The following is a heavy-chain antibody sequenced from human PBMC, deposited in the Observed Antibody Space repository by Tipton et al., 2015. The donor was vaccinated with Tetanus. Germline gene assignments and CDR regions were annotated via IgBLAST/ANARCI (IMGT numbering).Heavy chain of an antibody. CDR3: ARLSSSANDAHGFDI. CDR1: GGSISSRNYY. Sequence: TLSLTCIVSGGSISSRNYYWGWIRQPPGKELEWIGTIYNTGTTYFNPSLTSRVTMSVDTSMIQFSLKLRSLTDADTAVYYCARLSSSANDAHGFDIWGQGTMVTVSS. J-gene: IGHJ3*02. D-gene: IGHD3-22*01. V-gene: IGHV4-39*01. CDR2: IYNTGTT.